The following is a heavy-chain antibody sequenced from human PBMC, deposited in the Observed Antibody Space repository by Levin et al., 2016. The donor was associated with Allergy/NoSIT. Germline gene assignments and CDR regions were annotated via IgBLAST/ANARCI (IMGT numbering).Heavy chain of an antibody. CDR2: ISGSGGST. J-gene: IGHJ4*02. D-gene: IGHD6-19*01. Sequence: GGSLRLSCAASGFTFSSYWMSWVRQAPGKGLEWVSAISGSGGSTYYADSVKGRFTISRDNSKNTLYLQMNSLRAEDTAVYYCAKVRDSSGWFFDYWGQGTLVTVSS. CDR3: AKVRDSSGWFFDY. V-gene: IGHV3-23*01. CDR1: GFTFSSYW.